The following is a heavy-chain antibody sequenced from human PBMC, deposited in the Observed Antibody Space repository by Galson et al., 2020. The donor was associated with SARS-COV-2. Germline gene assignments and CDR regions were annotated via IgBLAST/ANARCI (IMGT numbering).Heavy chain of an antibody. CDR2: IKGKPMVGTT. CDR3: TTSYSSSWYSRNAFDI. Sequence: GGSLRLSVEASELTLVTAWWPWVRQPPGKGLEWFGGIKGKPMVGTTDYAAPVKGRFTISRDDSKNTLYLQMNSLKTEDTAVYYCTTSYSSSWYSRNAFDIWGQGTMVTVSS. D-gene: IGHD6-13*01. CDR1: ELTLVTAW. V-gene: IGHV3-15*01. J-gene: IGHJ3*02.